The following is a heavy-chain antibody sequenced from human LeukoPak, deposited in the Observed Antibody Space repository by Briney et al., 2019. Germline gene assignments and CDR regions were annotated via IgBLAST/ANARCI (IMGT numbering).Heavy chain of an antibody. Sequence: SETLSLTCTVSGGSISSGSYYWSWIRQPAGKGLEWIGEIYHSGSTNYNPSLKSRVTISVDKSKNQFSLKLSSVTAADTAVYYCARGGGSRGYDAFDIWGQGTMVTVSS. CDR2: IYHSGST. J-gene: IGHJ3*02. CDR3: ARGGGSRGYDAFDI. D-gene: IGHD1-26*01. CDR1: GGSISSGSYY. V-gene: IGHV4-61*10.